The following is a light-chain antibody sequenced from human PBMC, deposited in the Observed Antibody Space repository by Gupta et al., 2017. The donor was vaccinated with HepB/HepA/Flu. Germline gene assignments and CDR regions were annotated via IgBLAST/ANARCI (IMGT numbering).Light chain of an antibody. CDR2: AAA. Sequence: DIQMTPSPSSLSASVGDRVTITCRASQSISSYLNWYQQKPRKAPKLLIYAAASLRSGVPSKFSSGRGGTDYSITSSSRQQEDVVADYWQQKYCTPPRTFGQGTKVEIK. CDR1: QSISSY. CDR3: QQKYCTPPRT. V-gene: IGKV1-39*01. J-gene: IGKJ1*01.